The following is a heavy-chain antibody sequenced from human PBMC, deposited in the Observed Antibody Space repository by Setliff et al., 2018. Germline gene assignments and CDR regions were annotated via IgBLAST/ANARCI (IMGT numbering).Heavy chain of an antibody. CDR2: IFYSGRT. CDR3: ARLPNYVWGSPVDY. J-gene: IGHJ4*02. V-gene: IGHV4-4*02. D-gene: IGHD3-16*01. CDR1: GGSISSPNW. Sequence: SETLSLTCAVSGGSISSPNWWNWVRQPPGKGLEWIGEIFYSGRTFYNPSLKSRVTISVDTSKNQFSLTLSSVTAADTAVYYCARLPNYVWGSPVDYWGQGTLVTVSS.